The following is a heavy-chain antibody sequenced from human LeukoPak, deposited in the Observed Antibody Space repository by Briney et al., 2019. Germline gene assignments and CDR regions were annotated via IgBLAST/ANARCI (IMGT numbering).Heavy chain of an antibody. D-gene: IGHD1-26*01. V-gene: IGHV4-4*07. CDR2: IYASGST. Sequence: PSETLFLTCTVSGGSTSGYTWSWIRQPAGKGLEWIGRIYASGSTNYNPSLQGRVTMSVDTSRGQFFLMVHSVTAADTAVYYCARGVVGATAFAYWGQGTVVTASS. J-gene: IGHJ4*02. CDR3: ARGVVGATAFAY. CDR1: GGSTSGYT.